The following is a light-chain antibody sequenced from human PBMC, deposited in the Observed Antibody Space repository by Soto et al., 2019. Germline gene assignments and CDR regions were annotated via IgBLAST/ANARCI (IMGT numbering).Light chain of an antibody. CDR1: QSISSW. Sequence: DIQMTQSPSTLSASVGDRVTITCRASQSISSWLAWYQQKPGKDPKLLIYKASSLESGVPSRFSGSGSGTEFTLTISSLQPDDFETYYCQQYNSYPSFGGGTKVEIK. J-gene: IGKJ4*01. CDR2: KAS. CDR3: QQYNSYPS. V-gene: IGKV1-5*03.